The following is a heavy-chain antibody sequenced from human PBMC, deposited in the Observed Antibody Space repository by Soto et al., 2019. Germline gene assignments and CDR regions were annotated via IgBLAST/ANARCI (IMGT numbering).Heavy chain of an antibody. J-gene: IGHJ5*02. CDR2: IYSGGST. Sequence: EVQLVESGGGLVQPGGSLRLSCAASGFTVSSNYMSWVRQAPGKGLEWVSVIYSGGSTYYADSVKGRFTISRHNSKNTLYLQMNSLRAEDTAVYYCARLKFNCSSTSCSRWFDPGAREPWSPSPQ. CDR1: GFTVSSNY. CDR3: ARLKFNCSSTSCSRWFDP. D-gene: IGHD2-2*01. V-gene: IGHV3-53*04.